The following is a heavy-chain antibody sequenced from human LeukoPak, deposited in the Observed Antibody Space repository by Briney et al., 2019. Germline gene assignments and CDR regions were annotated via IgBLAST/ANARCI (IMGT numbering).Heavy chain of an antibody. Sequence: GGSLRLSCAASGFTFSSYSMNWVRHAPGKRLEWVSSISSSSSYIYYADSVKGRFTISRDNAKNSLYLQMNSLRAEDTAVYYCARGGSYVYYHYGMDVWGQGTTVTVSS. CDR2: ISSSSSYI. D-gene: IGHD1-26*01. CDR1: GFTFSSYS. J-gene: IGHJ6*02. CDR3: ARGGSYVYYHYGMDV. V-gene: IGHV3-21*01.